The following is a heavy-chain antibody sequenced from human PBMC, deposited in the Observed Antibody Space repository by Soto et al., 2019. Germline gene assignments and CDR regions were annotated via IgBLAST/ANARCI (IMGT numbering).Heavy chain of an antibody. CDR3: ARDLNPDCSVSALAAYVRVFDH. Sequence: APLKATRKASGFTIINTGVCWGRQGPGQGDEWIGWVSTFSGQTDYPQKHQGRVIMTPDTSTKTAYMELRSLTSDDTAIYYCARDLNPDCSVSALAAYVRVFDHWCQGILVTVFS. CDR2: VSTFSGQT. J-gene: IGHJ4*02. V-gene: IGHV1-18*04. D-gene: IGHD2-15*01. CDR1: GFTIINTG.